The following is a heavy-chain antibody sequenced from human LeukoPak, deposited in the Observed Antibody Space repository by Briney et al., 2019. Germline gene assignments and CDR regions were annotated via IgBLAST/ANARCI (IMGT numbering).Heavy chain of an antibody. CDR1: GFTSSSYG. CDR2: IRYDGSNK. CDR3: APSLEWLLYLDY. J-gene: IGHJ4*02. Sequence: GGSLRLSCAASGFTSSSYGMHWVRQAPGKGLEWVAFIRYDGSNKYYADSVKGRFTISRDNSKNTLYLQMNSLRAEDTAVYYCAPSLEWLLYLDYWGQGTLVTVSS. D-gene: IGHD3-3*01. V-gene: IGHV3-30*02.